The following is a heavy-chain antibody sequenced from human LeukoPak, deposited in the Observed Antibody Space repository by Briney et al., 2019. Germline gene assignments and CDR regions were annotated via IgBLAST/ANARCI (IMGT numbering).Heavy chain of an antibody. CDR2: IYSSGSA. V-gene: IGHV3-66*01. CDR1: RLNVSNSY. J-gene: IGHJ4*02. D-gene: IGHD6-19*01. CDR3: ARVTYGTTGWYGPSDF. Sequence: GGSLRLSCAASRLNVSNSYMSWVRQAPGKGLEGVSIIYSSGSAYYAVSVGGRFTMSRDSSRNTVSLQMSSLRVDDTAVYFCARVTYGTTGWYGPSDFWGPGTLVTVSS.